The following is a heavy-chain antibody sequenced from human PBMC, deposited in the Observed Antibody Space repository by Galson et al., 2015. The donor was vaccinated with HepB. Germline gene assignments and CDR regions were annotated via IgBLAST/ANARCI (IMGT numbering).Heavy chain of an antibody. J-gene: IGHJ4*02. CDR3: ARHRSQGLDY. Sequence: SVKVSCKASGYTFTSYLMHWVRQAPGQRLEWMGWINAGNGNTKYSPKFQGRVNITGDTSARTAYMELSSLRSEDTAVYYCARHRSQGLDYWGQGTLVTVSS. V-gene: IGHV1-3*01. CDR2: INAGNGNT. CDR1: GYTFTSYL. D-gene: IGHD3/OR15-3a*01.